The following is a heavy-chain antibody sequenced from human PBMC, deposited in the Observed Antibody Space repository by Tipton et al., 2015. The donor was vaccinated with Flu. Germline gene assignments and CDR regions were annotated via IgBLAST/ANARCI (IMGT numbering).Heavy chain of an antibody. D-gene: IGHD1-26*01. CDR1: GGSISSSSYY. CDR3: ARTFSGSYPLYYYYGMDV. CDR2: IYYSGST. J-gene: IGHJ6*02. Sequence: TLSLTCTVSGGSISSSSYYWGWIRQPPGKGLKWVGSIYYSGSTYYNPSLKSRVTISVDTSKNQFSLKLSSVTAADTAVYYCARTFSGSYPLYYYYGMDVWGQGTTVTVSS. V-gene: IGHV4-39*07.